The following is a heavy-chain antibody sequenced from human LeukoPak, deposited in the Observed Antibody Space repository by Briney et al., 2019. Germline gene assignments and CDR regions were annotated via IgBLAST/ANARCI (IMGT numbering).Heavy chain of an antibody. D-gene: IGHD3-10*01. CDR2: ISYDGSNK. V-gene: IGHV3-30-3*01. Sequence: GGSLRLSCAASGFTFSSYAMHWVRQAPGKGLEWVAVISYDGSNKYYADSVKGRFTISRDNSKNTLYLQMNSLRAEGTAVYYCAREQPGSYSYYYYGMDVWGQGTTVTVSS. J-gene: IGHJ6*02. CDR1: GFTFSSYA. CDR3: AREQPGSYSYYYYGMDV.